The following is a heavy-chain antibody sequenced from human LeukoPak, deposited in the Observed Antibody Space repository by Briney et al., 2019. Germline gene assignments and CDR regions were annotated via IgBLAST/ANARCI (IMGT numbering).Heavy chain of an antibody. CDR2: IKQDGSEK. V-gene: IGHV3-7*01. D-gene: IGHD6-19*01. CDR3: ARMYSSGWFRVNYFDY. CDR1: GFTFSSYW. J-gene: IGHJ4*02. Sequence: GGSLRLSCAASGFTFSSYWMSWVRQAPGKGLEWVANIKQDGSEKYYVDSVKGRFTISRDNAKNSLYLQMNSLRAEDTAVYYCARMYSSGWFRVNYFDYWGQGTLVTVSS.